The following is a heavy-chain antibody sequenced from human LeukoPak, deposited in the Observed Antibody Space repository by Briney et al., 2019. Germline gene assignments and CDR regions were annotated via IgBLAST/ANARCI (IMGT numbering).Heavy chain of an antibody. J-gene: IGHJ4*02. CDR2: IYHSGRA. D-gene: IGHD6-19*01. V-gene: IGHV4-4*02. CDR3: ARGLYGSDSY. Sequence: PSETLSLTCAVSGGSISSDDWWIWVRQPPGKGLEWIGEIYHSGRANYNPSLKSRVNMSVDKSKNQFSLSLSSVTAADTAVYHCARGLYGSDSYWGQGNLVTVSS. CDR1: GGSISSDDW.